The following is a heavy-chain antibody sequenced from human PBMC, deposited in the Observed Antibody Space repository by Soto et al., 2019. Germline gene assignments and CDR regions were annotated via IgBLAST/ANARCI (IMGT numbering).Heavy chain of an antibody. CDR3: ARDSSGYYENWFDP. D-gene: IGHD3-22*01. Sequence: SETLSLTCTVSGASMSDYHGSWIRQSPGKGLEHIGYLHSSGFAEYNPSLKSRITISVDTSKNQFSLKLSSVTAADTAVYYRARDSSGYYENWFDPWGQGTLVTVSS. CDR1: GASMSDYH. J-gene: IGHJ5*02. CDR2: LHSSGFA. V-gene: IGHV4-59*01.